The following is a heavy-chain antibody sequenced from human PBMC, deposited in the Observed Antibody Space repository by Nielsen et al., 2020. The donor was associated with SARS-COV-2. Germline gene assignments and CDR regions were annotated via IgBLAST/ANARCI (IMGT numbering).Heavy chain of an antibody. CDR2: INQSGSA. CDR3: ARVYYYGSGSPLFDY. Sequence: SETLSLTCAVYGGSLSDYYWTWIRQSPGKGLEWIGEINQSGSANYNPSLKSRVTISVDTSKNQFSLKLSSVTAADTAVYYCARVYYYGSGSPLFDYWGQGTLVTVSS. CDR1: GGSLSDYY. D-gene: IGHD3-10*01. V-gene: IGHV4-34*01. J-gene: IGHJ4*02.